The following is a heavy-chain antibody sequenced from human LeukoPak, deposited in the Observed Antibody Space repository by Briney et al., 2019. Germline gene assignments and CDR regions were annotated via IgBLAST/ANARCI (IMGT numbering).Heavy chain of an antibody. CDR2: IYYSGST. J-gene: IGHJ5*02. CDR1: GGSFSGYY. V-gene: IGHV4-39*07. CDR3: ASRRITMIVVVIT. Sequence: SKTLSLTCAVYGGSFSGYYWGWVRQPPGEGLEWIGSIYYSGSTYYNPSLKSRVTISVDTSKNQFSLKLSSVTAADTAVYYCASRRITMIVVVITWGQGTLVTVSS. D-gene: IGHD3-22*01.